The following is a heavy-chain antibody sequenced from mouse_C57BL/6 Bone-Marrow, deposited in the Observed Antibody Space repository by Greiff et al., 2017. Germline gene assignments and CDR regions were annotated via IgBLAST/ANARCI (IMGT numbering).Heavy chain of an antibody. Sequence: EVHLVESGGGLVKPGGSLKLSCAASGFTFSDYGMHWVRQAPEKGLEWVAYISSGSSTIYYADTVKGRFTISRDNAKNTLFLQMTSLRSEDTAMYYCARTPYGYDVPYYAMDYWGQGTSVTVSS. V-gene: IGHV5-17*01. CDR1: GFTFSDYG. D-gene: IGHD2-2*01. J-gene: IGHJ4*01. CDR2: ISSGSSTI. CDR3: ARTPYGYDVPYYAMDY.